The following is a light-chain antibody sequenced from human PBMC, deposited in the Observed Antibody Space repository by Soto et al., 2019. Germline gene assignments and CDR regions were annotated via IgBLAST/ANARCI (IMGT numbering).Light chain of an antibody. J-gene: IGLJ3*02. CDR3: SSFTRSNTWV. Sequence: QSALTQPASVSWSPGQSITISCTGTSSDVGAYNYVSWYQQHPGKAPILMIYELTNRPSGVSNRFSGSKSGNTASLTISGLQTEDEADYYCSSFTRSNTWVFGGGTKLTVL. V-gene: IGLV2-14*03. CDR2: ELT. CDR1: SSDVGAYNY.